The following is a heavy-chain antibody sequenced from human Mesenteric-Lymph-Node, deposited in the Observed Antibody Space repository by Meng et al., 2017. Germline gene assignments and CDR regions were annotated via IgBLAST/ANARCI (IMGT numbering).Heavy chain of an antibody. V-gene: IGHV1-3*01. Sequence: QVPPVQAGAEVKKPGASVTTSFEASRFTFTSDAIHWVRQAPGQSLEWMGWINAGNGDTKYSQKFQDRVTITRDTSASTAYMELASLRSEDTAVYYCARGGTTLPVDYWGQGTLVTVSS. CDR2: INAGNGDT. CDR3: ARGGTTLPVDY. CDR1: RFTFTSDA. J-gene: IGHJ4*02. D-gene: IGHD1-26*01.